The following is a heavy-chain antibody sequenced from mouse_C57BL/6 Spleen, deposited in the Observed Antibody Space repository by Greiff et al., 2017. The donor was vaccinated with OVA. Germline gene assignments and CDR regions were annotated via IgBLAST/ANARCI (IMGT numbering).Heavy chain of an antibody. CDR1: GFSFNTYA. CDR3: VRHQGNYRYFDV. CDR2: IRSKSNNYAT. D-gene: IGHD2-1*01. Sequence: EVQRVESGGGLVQPKGSLKLSCAASGFSFNTYAMNWVRQAPGKGLEWVARIRSKSNNYATYYADSVKDRFTISRDDSESMLYLQMNNLKTEDTAMYYCVRHQGNYRYFDVWGTGTTVTVSS. J-gene: IGHJ1*03. V-gene: IGHV10-1*01.